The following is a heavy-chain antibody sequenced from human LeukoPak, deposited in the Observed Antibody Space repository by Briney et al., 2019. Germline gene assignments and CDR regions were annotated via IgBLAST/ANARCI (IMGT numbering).Heavy chain of an antibody. CDR3: ARGYYFDSGGPYYFDY. J-gene: IGHJ4*02. Sequence: GGSLRLSCAASGFTLSSYEMNWVRQTPGKGLEWVSYISSRDTTTYYADSVKGRFPIFRDNAKNSLYLQVNSLRAEDTAVYYCARGYYFDSGGPYYFDYWGQGTLVTVSS. CDR2: ISSRDTTT. V-gene: IGHV3-48*03. CDR1: GFTLSSYE. D-gene: IGHD3-10*01.